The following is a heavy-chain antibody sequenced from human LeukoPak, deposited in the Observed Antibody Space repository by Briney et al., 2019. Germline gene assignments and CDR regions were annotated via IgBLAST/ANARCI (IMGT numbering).Heavy chain of an antibody. CDR3: ARGGSRVVTYGNFDY. J-gene: IGHJ4*02. Sequence: ASVKVSCKPSGYTFTSYAISWLRQAPGLGLEWMGWISTYSGNTNYAQKLQGRITMTIETSTSTAYMELRSLRSDDTAVYYCARGGSRVVTYGNFDYWGQGTLVTVSS. CDR1: GYTFTSYA. D-gene: IGHD2-21*02. CDR2: ISTYSGNT. V-gene: IGHV1-18*01.